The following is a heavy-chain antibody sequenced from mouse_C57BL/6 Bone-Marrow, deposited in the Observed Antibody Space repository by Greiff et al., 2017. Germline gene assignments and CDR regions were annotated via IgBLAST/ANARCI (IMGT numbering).Heavy chain of an antibody. CDR3: ARSGRVFDY. CDR2: IYPRSGNT. D-gene: IGHD4-1*01. J-gene: IGHJ2*01. CDR1: GYTFTSYG. V-gene: IGHV1-81*01. Sequence: ESGAELARPGASVKLSCKASGYTFTSYGISWVKQRTGQGLEWIGEIYPRSGNTYYNEKFKGKATLTADKSSSTAYMELRSLTSEDSAVXFCARSGRVFDYWGQGTTLTVSS.